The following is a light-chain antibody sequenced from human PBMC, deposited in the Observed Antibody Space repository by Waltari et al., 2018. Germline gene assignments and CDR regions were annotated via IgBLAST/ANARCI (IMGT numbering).Light chain of an antibody. Sequence: QSALTQPPSASGSPGQSVAISCTGTSSDVGGYNYVSWYQQHPGKAPKLIIYEVSKRPAGVPDRFAGSNAGKAASLTVSGLQADEEADFYCSSYAGSNDPVVFGGGTKLTVL. CDR2: EVS. CDR3: SSYAGSNDPVV. V-gene: IGLV2-8*01. J-gene: IGLJ2*01. CDR1: SSDVGGYNY.